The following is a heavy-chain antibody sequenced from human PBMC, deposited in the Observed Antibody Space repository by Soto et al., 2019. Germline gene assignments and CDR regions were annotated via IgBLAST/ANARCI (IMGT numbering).Heavy chain of an antibody. CDR2: INAYNGNT. D-gene: IGHD3-16*01. CDR1: GYRFTSYG. V-gene: IGHV1-18*01. Sequence: ASVKVSCKAFGYRFTSYGIGWARQAPGQGLEWMGWINAYNGNTNYAQNFQGRVTLTTDTSTSTAYMELRSLRSNDTAVYYCAREGFRRVMSYYGMDVWGQGTTVTVSS. J-gene: IGHJ6*02. CDR3: AREGFRRVMSYYGMDV.